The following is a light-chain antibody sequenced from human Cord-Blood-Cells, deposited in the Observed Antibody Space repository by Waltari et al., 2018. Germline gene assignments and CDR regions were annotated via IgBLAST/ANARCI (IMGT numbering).Light chain of an antibody. CDR1: SSDVGCYHY. Sequence: QSALTQPRSVSGSPGQSVTLSCTGTSSDVGCYHYVSWYQHHPGKAPKPMIYDVSKRPSGVPDRFSGSKSGNTASLTISGLQAEDEADYYCCSYAGSSWVFGGGTKLTVL. J-gene: IGLJ3*02. CDR2: DVS. CDR3: CSYAGSSWV. V-gene: IGLV2-11*01.